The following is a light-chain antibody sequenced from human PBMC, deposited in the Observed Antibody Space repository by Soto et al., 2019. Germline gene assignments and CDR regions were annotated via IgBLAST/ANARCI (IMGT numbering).Light chain of an antibody. CDR1: ESVDDY. V-gene: IGKV3-11*01. Sequence: EIVLRQSPDTLSLSPGERATRACRASESVDDYLAWYQQKPGQAPRLVIYEASNRATGIPARFSGSGSGTDFTLTISSLEPEDFAIYYCQQRSNWPPPITFGQGTRLEIK. CDR3: QQRSNWPPPIT. J-gene: IGKJ5*01. CDR2: EAS.